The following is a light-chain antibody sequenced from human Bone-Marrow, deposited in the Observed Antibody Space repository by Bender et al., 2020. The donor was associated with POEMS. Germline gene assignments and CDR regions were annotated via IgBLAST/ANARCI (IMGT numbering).Light chain of an antibody. V-gene: IGLV2-8*01. CDR3: SSYAGSYKLV. Sequence: QSALAQPPSASGSPGQSVTISCTRTSSDLGVYNYVSWYQQYPGKAPKLIIYDVSNRPSGVSNRFSGSKSGNTASLTVSGLQAEDEADYYCSSYAGSYKLVFGGGTKLTVL. CDR1: SSDLGVYNY. J-gene: IGLJ2*01. CDR2: DVS.